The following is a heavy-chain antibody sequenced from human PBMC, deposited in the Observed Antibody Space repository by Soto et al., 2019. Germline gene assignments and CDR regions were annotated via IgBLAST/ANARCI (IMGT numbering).Heavy chain of an antibody. V-gene: IGHV4-59*01. Sequence: QVQLQESGPGLVKPSETLSLTCSVSSGSISSYYWSWIRQPPGKGLEWLGYVYYSGSTNYNPPLKSRGTISVDTSKNQFSLKLSSVAAADTAVYYCARTPFYYYGLGSHLYYFDYWDQGTLVTVSS. J-gene: IGHJ4*02. CDR2: VYYSGST. CDR1: SGSISSYY. D-gene: IGHD3-10*01. CDR3: ARTPFYYYGLGSHLYYFDY.